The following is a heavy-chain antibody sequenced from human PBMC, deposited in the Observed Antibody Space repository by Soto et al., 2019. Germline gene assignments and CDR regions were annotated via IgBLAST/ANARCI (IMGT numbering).Heavy chain of an antibody. Sequence: EVQLLESGGGLVQPGGSLRLSCAASGFTFSSYAMSWVRQAPGKGLEWVSAISGSGGSTYYADSVKGRFTISRDNSKNTLYLQMNRLRAEDTAVYYCAKDSSISRVFDYWGQGTLVTVSS. CDR2: ISGSGGST. J-gene: IGHJ4*02. CDR1: GFTFSSYA. D-gene: IGHD3-9*01. CDR3: AKDSSISRVFDY. V-gene: IGHV3-23*01.